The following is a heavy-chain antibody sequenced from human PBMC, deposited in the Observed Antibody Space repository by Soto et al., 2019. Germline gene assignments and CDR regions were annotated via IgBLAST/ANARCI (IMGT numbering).Heavy chain of an antibody. D-gene: IGHD5-12*01. CDR3: GRGVYSGYDTRWFDI. V-gene: IGHV4-59*01. Sequence: PSETLSLTCTVSGCSISSYYWSWIRQPPGKGLEWIGYIYYSGSTNYNPSLKSRVTISLDTSKNQFSLKLSSVTAAYEAEFYCGRGVYSGYDTRWFDIWGPGTLVTVSS. J-gene: IGHJ5*02. CDR2: IYYSGST. CDR1: GCSISSYY.